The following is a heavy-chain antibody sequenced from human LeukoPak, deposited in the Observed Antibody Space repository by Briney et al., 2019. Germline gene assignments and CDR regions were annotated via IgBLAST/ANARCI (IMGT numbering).Heavy chain of an antibody. Sequence: PSQTLSLTCTVSGGSISSGDYYWSWIRQPPGKGLEWIGYIYYSGSTYYNPSLKSRVTISVDMSKNQFSLKLSSVTAADTAVYYCARDARRPWGDSQYYYYGMDVWGQGTTVTVSS. CDR1: GGSISSGDYY. CDR2: IYYSGST. CDR3: ARDARRPWGDSQYYYYGMDV. V-gene: IGHV4-30-4*01. D-gene: IGHD2-21*02. J-gene: IGHJ6*02.